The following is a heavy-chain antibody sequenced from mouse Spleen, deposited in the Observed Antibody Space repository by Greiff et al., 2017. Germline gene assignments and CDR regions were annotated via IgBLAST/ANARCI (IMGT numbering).Heavy chain of an antibody. CDR3: ARGAQLGLRWAY. V-gene: IGHV1-76*01. CDR2: IYPGSGNT. J-gene: IGHJ3*01. CDR1: GYTFTDYY. D-gene: IGHD3-1*01. Sequence: QVQLQQSGAELVRPGASVKLSCKASGYTFTDYYINWVKQRPGQGLEWIARIYPGSGNTYYNEKFKGKATLTAEKSSSTAYMQLSSLTSEDSAVYYCARGAQLGLRWAYWGQGTLVTVSA.